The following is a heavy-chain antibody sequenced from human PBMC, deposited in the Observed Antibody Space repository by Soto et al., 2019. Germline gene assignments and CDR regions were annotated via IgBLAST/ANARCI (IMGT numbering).Heavy chain of an antibody. CDR3: SKYKVGRSVAATSISWLDP. J-gene: IGHJ5*02. Sequence: EVQLLESGGGLAQRGGSLRLSCAASGFAFSTYAMNWVRQAPGKGLEWISTVSGSGDTTFYADSVKGRFTISRDNSNNTLFLQMHSLRAEDTAVYFCSKYKVGRSVAATSISWLDPWGQGTLVTVSS. CDR1: GFAFSTYA. D-gene: IGHD2-15*01. V-gene: IGHV3-23*01. CDR2: VSGSGDTT.